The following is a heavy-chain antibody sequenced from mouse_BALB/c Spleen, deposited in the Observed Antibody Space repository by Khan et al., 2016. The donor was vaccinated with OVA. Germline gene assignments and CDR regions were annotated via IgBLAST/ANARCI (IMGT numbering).Heavy chain of an antibody. CDR2: VTYSGNT. CDR3: ARSYGSWAMDY. V-gene: IGHV3-8*02. D-gene: IGHD1-1*01. J-gene: IGHJ4*01. CDR1: GDSITSGF. Sequence: EGKRQEEGPSLVKPSQTLSLTCSVTGDSITSGFWNWIRKFPGNKFEYMGYVTYSGNTYYNPSLKSRISITRDTSKSQYYLQLNSVTTEDTATYFCARSYGSWAMDYWGQGTSVTVSS.